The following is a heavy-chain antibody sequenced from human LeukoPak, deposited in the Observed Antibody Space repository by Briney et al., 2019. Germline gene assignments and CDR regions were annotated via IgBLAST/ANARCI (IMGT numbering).Heavy chain of an antibody. Sequence: KVSCKASGGTFSSYAISWVRQMPGKGLEWMGIIYPGDSDTRYSPSFQGQVTISADKSINTAYLQWSSLKASDTAMYYCAREDSSGWYYWGQGTLVTVSS. V-gene: IGHV5-51*01. CDR3: AREDSSGWYY. CDR2: IYPGDSDT. D-gene: IGHD6-19*01. J-gene: IGHJ4*02. CDR1: GGTFSSYA.